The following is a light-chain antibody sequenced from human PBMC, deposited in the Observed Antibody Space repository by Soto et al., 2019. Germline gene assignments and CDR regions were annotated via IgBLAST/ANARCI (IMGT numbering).Light chain of an antibody. CDR3: QQYGSSPPIT. Sequence: EIVLTQSPGTLSLSPGDRGTLCCRPSQSVSSSYLSWYQQKTGQAPRLLIYGASSRATGIPDRLSGSGSGTDFTLTISRLEPEDFAVYYCQQYGSSPPITFGQGTRLEIK. V-gene: IGKV3-20*01. CDR2: GAS. J-gene: IGKJ5*01. CDR1: QSVSSSY.